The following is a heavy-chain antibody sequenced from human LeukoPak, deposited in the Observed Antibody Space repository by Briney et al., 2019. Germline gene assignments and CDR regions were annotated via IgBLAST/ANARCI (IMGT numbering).Heavy chain of an antibody. Sequence: GGSLRLSCAASGFTFSSYEMNWVRPAPGKGLEWISYISSSGSKKYYADSVKGRLTISRDNAKNSLYLQMDSLRAEDTAVYYCARENYYGSGSYPFDYWGQGTLVSVSS. J-gene: IGHJ4*02. CDR3: ARENYYGSGSYPFDY. CDR1: GFTFSSYE. D-gene: IGHD3-10*01. CDR2: ISSSGSKK. V-gene: IGHV3-48*03.